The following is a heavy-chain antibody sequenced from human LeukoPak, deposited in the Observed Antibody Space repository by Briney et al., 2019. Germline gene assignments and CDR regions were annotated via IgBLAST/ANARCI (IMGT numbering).Heavy chain of an antibody. D-gene: IGHD3-10*01. V-gene: IGHV3-48*03. Sequence: GGSLRLSCAASGFTFSSYEMNWVRQAPGKGLEWVSNISSSGSTIYYADSVKGRFTISRDNAKNSLYLQMNSLRAEDTAVYYCARVHEYYYGSGPFDYWGQGTLVTVSS. CDR1: GFTFSSYE. CDR2: ISSSGSTI. CDR3: ARVHEYYYGSGPFDY. J-gene: IGHJ4*02.